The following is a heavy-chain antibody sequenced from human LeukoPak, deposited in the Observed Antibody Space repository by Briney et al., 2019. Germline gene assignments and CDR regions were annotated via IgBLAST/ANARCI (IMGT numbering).Heavy chain of an antibody. CDR1: GGSISSGGYY. V-gene: IGHV4-31*03. J-gene: IGHJ5*02. CDR3: ASNRLLLWFGEPSPGWFDP. D-gene: IGHD3-10*01. CDR2: IYYSGST. Sequence: PSETLSLTCTVSGGSISSGGYYWSWIRHHPGKGLEWIGYIYYSGSTYYNPSLKSRVTISVDTSKNQFSLKLSSVTAADTAVYYCASNRLLLWFGEPSPGWFDPWGQGTLVTVSS.